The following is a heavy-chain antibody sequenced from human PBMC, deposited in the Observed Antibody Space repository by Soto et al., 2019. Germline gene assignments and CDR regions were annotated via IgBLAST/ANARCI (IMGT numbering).Heavy chain of an antibody. Sequence: SETLSLTCTVSGGSISSYYWSWIRQPPGKGLEWIGYIYYSGSTNYNPSLKSRVTISVDTSKNQFSLKLSSVTAADTAVYYWARQGGIAVAGPYWYFDLWGRGTLVTVSA. CDR3: ARQGGIAVAGPYWYFDL. J-gene: IGHJ2*01. V-gene: IGHV4-59*08. CDR1: GGSISSYY. D-gene: IGHD6-19*01. CDR2: IYYSGST.